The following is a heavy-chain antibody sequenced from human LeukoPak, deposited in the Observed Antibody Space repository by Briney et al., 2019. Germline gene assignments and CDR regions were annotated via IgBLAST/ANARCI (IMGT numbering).Heavy chain of an antibody. CDR3: ASRFSGSYYYFDY. CDR1: GGTFSSYA. V-gene: IGHV1-69*13. D-gene: IGHD1-26*01. J-gene: IGHJ4*02. CDR2: IIPIFGTA. Sequence: ASVKVSCKASGGTFSSYAISWVRQAPGQGLEWMGGIIPIFGTANYAQKFQGRVTITADESTSIAYMELSSLRSEDTAVYYCASRFSGSYYYFDYWGQGTLVTVSS.